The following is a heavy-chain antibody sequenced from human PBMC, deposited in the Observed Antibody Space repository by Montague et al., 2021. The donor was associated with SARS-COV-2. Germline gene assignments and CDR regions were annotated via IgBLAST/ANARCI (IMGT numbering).Heavy chain of an antibody. J-gene: IGHJ2*01. Sequence: SETLSLTCTVSGGSISSGTYYWGWVRQPPGKGLEWFGTINYSGNTYYNPSLKSRVTISVDTSKNQFSLKVTSVAAADTAVYYCARRAQWQLSWLFDLWGRGTLVTVSS. CDR1: GGSISSGTYY. CDR2: INYSGNT. V-gene: IGHV4-39*01. CDR3: ARRAQWQLSWLFDL. D-gene: IGHD6-19*01.